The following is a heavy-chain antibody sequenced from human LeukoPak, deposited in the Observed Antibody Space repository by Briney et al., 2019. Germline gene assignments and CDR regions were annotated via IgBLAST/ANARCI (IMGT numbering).Heavy chain of an antibody. J-gene: IGHJ4*02. Sequence: SETLSLTCTVSAGSISSSYWSCIRQPPGKGLEWIGYIYYSGSTNYNPSLKSRVTISVDTPKNQFSLKLNSVTAADTAVYYCARQGPLTTAVTTRTNPFDYWGQGTLVTVSS. CDR1: AGSISSSY. CDR3: ARQGPLTTAVTTRTNPFDY. V-gene: IGHV4-59*08. CDR2: IYYSGST. D-gene: IGHD4-11*01.